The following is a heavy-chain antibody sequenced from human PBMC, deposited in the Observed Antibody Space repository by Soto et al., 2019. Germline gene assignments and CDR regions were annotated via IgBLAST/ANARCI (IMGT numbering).Heavy chain of an antibody. V-gene: IGHV1-18*04. J-gene: IGHJ3*02. Sequence: QVQLVQSGAEVKKPGASVKVSCKASGYTFTSYGISWVRQAPGQGLEWMGWISAYNGNTNYAQKLQGRVTVTTDTSTSTANMELRSLRSDDTAVYYCARGYYDDSSGPFDAFDIWGQGTMVTVSS. CDR3: ARGYYDDSSGPFDAFDI. D-gene: IGHD3-22*01. CDR1: GYTFTSYG. CDR2: ISAYNGNT.